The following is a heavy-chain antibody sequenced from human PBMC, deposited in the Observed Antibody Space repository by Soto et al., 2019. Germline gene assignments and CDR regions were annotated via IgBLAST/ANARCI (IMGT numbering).Heavy chain of an antibody. Sequence: QVQLVQSGTEVKKPGASVKVSCKASGYSFTTYNLHWVRQAPGQGLEWMGIINPSVGSTTYAQNCQDRVTMTRDTSTTTVYMELSSLRSEDTAGYYCARARDMDVWGQGTTVTVSS. CDR2: INPSVGST. V-gene: IGHV1-46*01. CDR1: GYSFTTYN. CDR3: ARARDMDV. J-gene: IGHJ6*02.